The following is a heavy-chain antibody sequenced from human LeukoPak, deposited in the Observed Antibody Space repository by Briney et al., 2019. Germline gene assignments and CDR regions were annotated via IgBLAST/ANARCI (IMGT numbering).Heavy chain of an antibody. CDR2: IKQDGSEK. Sequence: PGGSLRLSCAASGFTFSSYWMSWVRQAPGKGLEWVANIKQDGSEKYYVDSVKVRFTISRDNAKNSLYLQMNSLRAEDTAVYYCARESYYDSSGYYYVQYYFDYWGQGTLVTVSS. J-gene: IGHJ4*02. D-gene: IGHD3-22*01. V-gene: IGHV3-7*01. CDR3: ARESYYDSSGYYYVQYYFDY. CDR1: GFTFSSYW.